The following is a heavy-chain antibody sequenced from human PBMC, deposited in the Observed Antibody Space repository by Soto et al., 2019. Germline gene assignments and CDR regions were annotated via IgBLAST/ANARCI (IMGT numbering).Heavy chain of an antibody. CDR3: ARDTPPWMGATFGY. J-gene: IGHJ4*02. V-gene: IGHV3-48*02. CDR1: GFTFSSYS. CDR2: ISSSSSTI. D-gene: IGHD1-26*01. Sequence: EVQLVESGGGLVQPGGSLRLSCAASGFTFSSYSMNWVRQAPGKGLEWVSYISSSSSTIYYADSVKGRFTISRDNAKNSLYLQMNSLRDDDTAVYYCARDTPPWMGATFGYWGQGTLVTVSS.